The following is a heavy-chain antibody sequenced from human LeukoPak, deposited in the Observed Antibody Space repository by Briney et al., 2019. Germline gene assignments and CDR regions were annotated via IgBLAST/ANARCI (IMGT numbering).Heavy chain of an antibody. V-gene: IGHV1-2*02. CDR3: ARVRGSTSWLKGDYYYMDV. Sequence: WASVKVSCKASGYTFTVYYMHWVRQAPGQGLEWMGWINPNSGGTNYAQKFQGRVTMTRDTSISTAYMELSRLRSDDTAVYYCARVRGSTSWLKGDYYYMDVWGKGTTVTVSS. CDR1: GYTFTVYY. CDR2: INPNSGGT. D-gene: IGHD2-2*01. J-gene: IGHJ6*03.